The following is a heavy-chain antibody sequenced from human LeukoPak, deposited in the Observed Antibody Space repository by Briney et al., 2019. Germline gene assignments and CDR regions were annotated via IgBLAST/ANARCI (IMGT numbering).Heavy chain of an antibody. CDR2: IIPIFGTA. D-gene: IGHD6-19*01. Sequence: ASVKVSCKASGGTFSSYAISWVRQAPGQGLEWMGGIIPIFGTANYAQKFQGRVTITTDESTSTAYMELRSLRSDDTAVYYCARDKRSYSSGWAFDYWGQGTLVTVSS. V-gene: IGHV1-69*05. CDR1: GGTFSSYA. CDR3: ARDKRSYSSGWAFDY. J-gene: IGHJ4*02.